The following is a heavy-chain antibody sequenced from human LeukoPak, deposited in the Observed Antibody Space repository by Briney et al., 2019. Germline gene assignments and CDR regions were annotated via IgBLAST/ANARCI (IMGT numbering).Heavy chain of an antibody. V-gene: IGHV3-33*01. D-gene: IGHD6-6*01. CDR2: IWYDGSNK. J-gene: IGHJ6*03. Sequence: GGSLRLSCAASGFTFSSYGMYWVRQAPGKGLEWVAVIWYDGSNKYYADSVKGRFTISRDDSKNTLYLQMNSLRAEDTAVYYCARSPMPSSSWGLTYYYYMDVWGKGTTVTVSS. CDR3: ARSPMPSSSWGLTYYYYMDV. CDR1: GFTFSSYG.